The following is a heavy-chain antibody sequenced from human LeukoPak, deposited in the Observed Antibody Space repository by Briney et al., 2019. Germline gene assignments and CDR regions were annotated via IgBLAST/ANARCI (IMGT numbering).Heavy chain of an antibody. D-gene: IGHD1-14*01. V-gene: IGHV3-30*02. CDR2: IRFDGSNE. CDR3: ARANPIDY. Sequence: GGSLRLSCVASGFTFSSYGMHWVRQAPGKGLEWVALIRFDGSNEYYAESVKGRFTISRDNPKNTLYLQMNSLRGEDTAVYYCARANPIDYWGQGTLVTVSS. CDR1: GFTFSSYG. J-gene: IGHJ4*02.